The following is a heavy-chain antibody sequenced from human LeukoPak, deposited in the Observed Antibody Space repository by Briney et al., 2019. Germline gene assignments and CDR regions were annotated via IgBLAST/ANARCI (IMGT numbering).Heavy chain of an antibody. J-gene: IGHJ4*02. CDR3: ARGKYYRFDY. V-gene: IGHV1-18*01. CDR2: ISANSGNT. Sequence: GASLKVSCKASGYTFTSNGISWVRQAPGKGLEWMGWISANSGNTNYAQKMQGRVTMTTETSSSTAYMELRNLRSDDTAVYYCARGKYYRFDYWGQGTLVTVSS. D-gene: IGHD3-10*01. CDR1: GYTFTSNG.